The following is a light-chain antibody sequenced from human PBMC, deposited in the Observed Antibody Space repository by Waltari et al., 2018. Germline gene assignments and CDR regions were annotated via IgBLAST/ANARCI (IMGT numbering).Light chain of an antibody. CDR2: GAS. V-gene: IGKV3-20*01. J-gene: IGKJ1*01. Sequence: SCGASQSVSRTLAWYQQKPGQAPKLRIYGASIRATGIPDRFTGSESGTDFSLTISSLEPEDFAIYFCQHYVRLPATFGQGTKVEIK. CDR1: QSVSRT. CDR3: QHYVRLPAT.